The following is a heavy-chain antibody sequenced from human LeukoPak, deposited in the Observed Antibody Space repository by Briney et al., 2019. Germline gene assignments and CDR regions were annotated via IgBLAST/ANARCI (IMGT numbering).Heavy chain of an antibody. CDR2: ISHSGGRT. Sequence: PGGSLRLSCAASGFTFNNYAMSWVRQAPGKGLEWVSTISHSGGRTYYADSLEGRFAISRDNSKNTLFLQMHSLRAEDTAVYYCATRDSSSWQLTDYYYYYGMDVWGQGTTVTVSS. CDR1: GFTFNNYA. V-gene: IGHV3-23*01. CDR3: ATRDSSSWQLTDYYYYYGMDV. D-gene: IGHD6-13*01. J-gene: IGHJ6*02.